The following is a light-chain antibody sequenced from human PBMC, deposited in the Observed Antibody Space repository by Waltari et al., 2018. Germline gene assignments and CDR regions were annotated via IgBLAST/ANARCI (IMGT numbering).Light chain of an antibody. V-gene: IGLV2-11*01. Sequence: QSALIQPRSVSRSPGQSVIISCAESSSHVGAYDYVSWYQHHPGKAPTLIIYDVIERPSGVPDRFSGSKSGNTASLTISGLQAEDEADYYCCSFAGNYANYVFGTGTKLTVL. CDR3: CSFAGNYANYV. CDR2: DVI. J-gene: IGLJ1*01. CDR1: SSHVGAYDY.